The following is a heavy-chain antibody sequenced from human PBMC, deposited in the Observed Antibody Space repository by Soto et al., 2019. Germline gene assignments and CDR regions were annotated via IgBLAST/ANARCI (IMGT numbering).Heavy chain of an antibody. V-gene: IGHV4-59*01. CDR1: GGSISSYY. Sequence: PSETLSLTCTVSGGSISSYYWSWIRQPPGKGLEWIGYIYYSGSTNYNPSLKSRVTISVNTSKNQFSLKLSSVTAADTAVYYCARVPYSNWFDPWGQGTLVTVSS. D-gene: IGHD4-4*01. J-gene: IGHJ5*02. CDR2: IYYSGST. CDR3: ARVPYSNWFDP.